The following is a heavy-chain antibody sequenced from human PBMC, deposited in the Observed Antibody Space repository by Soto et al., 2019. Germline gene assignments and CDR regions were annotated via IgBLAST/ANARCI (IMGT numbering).Heavy chain of an antibody. V-gene: IGHV1-46*01. D-gene: IGHD3-3*01. CDR1: GYTFTSYY. CDR3: ARDYYDFWSGLDYYYYGMDV. Sequence: ASVKVSCKASGYTFTSYYMHWVRQAPGQGLEWMGIINPSGGSTSYAQKFQGRVTMTRDTSTGTVYMELSSLRSEDTAVYYCARDYYDFWSGLDYYYYGMDVWGQGTTVTVSS. CDR2: INPSGGST. J-gene: IGHJ6*02.